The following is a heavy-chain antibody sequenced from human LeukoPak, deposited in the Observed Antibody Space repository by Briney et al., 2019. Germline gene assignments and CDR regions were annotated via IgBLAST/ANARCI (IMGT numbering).Heavy chain of an antibody. CDR2: MNPNSGNT. Sequence: VASVKVSCKASGYTFTSYDINWVRQATGQGLEWMGWMNPNSGNTGYAQKFQGRVTMTRNTSISTAYMELSSLRSEDTAVYYCARDFRKATNSYGPRVHKTYYFDYWGQGTLVTVSS. J-gene: IGHJ4*02. CDR3: ARDFRKATNSYGPRVHKTYYFDY. V-gene: IGHV1-8*01. CDR1: GYTFTSYD. D-gene: IGHD5-18*01.